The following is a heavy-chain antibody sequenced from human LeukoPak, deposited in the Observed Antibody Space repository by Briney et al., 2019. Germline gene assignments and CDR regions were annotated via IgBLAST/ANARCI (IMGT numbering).Heavy chain of an antibody. J-gene: IGHJ4*02. CDR3: AKDSNRGAWGGCCYY. CDR2: ISYDGSHK. V-gene: IGHV3-30*18. CDR1: GFTFSNYG. Sequence: PGGSLRLSCAASGFTFSNYGMHWVRQAPGKGLEWLAVISYDGSHKYFADSVKGRFTISRDKSKKTLSLQVNSLRAEDTALYYGAKDSNRGAWGGCCYYRGQGTLGTVSS. D-gene: IGHD3-22*01.